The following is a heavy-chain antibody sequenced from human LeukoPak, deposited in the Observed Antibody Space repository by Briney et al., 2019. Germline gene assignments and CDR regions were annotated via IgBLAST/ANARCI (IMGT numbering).Heavy chain of an antibody. CDR1: GGSINIYF. Sequence: PSETLSLTCTVSGGSINIYFWSWIRQPPGKGLEWIGYIYYSGSTNYNPSLKSRVTISVDTSKNQFSLKLSSVTAADTAVYYCARGVTGGWYGDFQHWRQGTLVTVSS. D-gene: IGHD6-19*01. J-gene: IGHJ1*01. V-gene: IGHV4-59*01. CDR3: ARGVTGGWYGDFQH. CDR2: IYYSGST.